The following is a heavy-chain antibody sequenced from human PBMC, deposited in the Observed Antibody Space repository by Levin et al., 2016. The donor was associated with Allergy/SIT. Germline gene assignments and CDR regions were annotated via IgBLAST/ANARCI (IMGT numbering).Heavy chain of an antibody. D-gene: IGHD3-16*01. J-gene: IGHJ4*02. CDR1: GGSFSGYY. CDR3: ARKGYDYVWGSIKY. V-gene: IGHV4-34*01. CDR2: INHSGST. Sequence: SETLSLTCAVYGGSFSGYYWSWIRQPPGKGLEWIGEINHSGSTNYNPSLKSRVTISVDTSKNQFSLKLSSVTAADTAVYYCARKGYDYVWGSIKYWGQGTLVTVSS.